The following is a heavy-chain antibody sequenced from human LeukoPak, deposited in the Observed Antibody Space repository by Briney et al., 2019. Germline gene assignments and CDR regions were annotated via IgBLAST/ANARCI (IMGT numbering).Heavy chain of an antibody. CDR3: ARVNVRITIFGVVNPFDY. V-gene: IGHV3-66*02. CDR2: IYSGGST. J-gene: IGHJ4*02. D-gene: IGHD3-3*01. CDR1: GFTVSSNY. Sequence: GGSLRLSCAAPGFTVSSNYMSWVRQAPGKGLEWVSVIYSGGSTYYADSVKGRFTISRDNSKNTLYLQMNSLRAEDTAVYYCARVNVRITIFGVVNPFDYWGQGTLVTVSS.